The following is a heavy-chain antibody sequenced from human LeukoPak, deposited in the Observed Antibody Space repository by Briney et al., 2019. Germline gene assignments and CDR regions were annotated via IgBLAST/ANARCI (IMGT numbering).Heavy chain of an antibody. CDR2: ISSSSSYT. Sequence: GGSLRLSCAASGFTFSDYYMSWIRQAPGKGLEGGSYISSSSSYTNYADSVKGRFTISRDNAKNSLYLQMNSLRAEDTAVYYCARDSDILTGSHNWFDPWGQGTLVTVSS. J-gene: IGHJ5*02. CDR1: GFTFSDYY. V-gene: IGHV3-11*05. D-gene: IGHD3-9*01. CDR3: ARDSDILTGSHNWFDP.